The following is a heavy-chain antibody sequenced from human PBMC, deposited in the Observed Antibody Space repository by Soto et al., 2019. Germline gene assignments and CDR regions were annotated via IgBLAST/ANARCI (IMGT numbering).Heavy chain of an antibody. CDR2: IYYSGST. CDR1: GGSISSSSFY. Sequence: PSETLSLTCTVSGGSISSSSFYWGWIRQPPGKGLEWIGSIYYSGSTYYNPSLKSRVTISVDTSKNQFSLKLSSVTAADTAVYYCARLTSDYYDSSGYYYQFDYWGQGTLVTVSS. J-gene: IGHJ4*02. D-gene: IGHD3-22*01. CDR3: ARLTSDYYDSSGYYYQFDY. V-gene: IGHV4-39*01.